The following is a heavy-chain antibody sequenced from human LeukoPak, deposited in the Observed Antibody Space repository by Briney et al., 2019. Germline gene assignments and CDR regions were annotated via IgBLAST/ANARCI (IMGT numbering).Heavy chain of an antibody. D-gene: IGHD3-10*01. CDR1: GFTFSSSW. J-gene: IGHJ6*02. CDR2: INTDGSST. V-gene: IGHV3-74*01. Sequence: GGSLGLSCAASGFTFSSSWMLWVRQAPGKGLLWVSRINTDGSSTSYAESVKGRFTISRDNAENTLYLQMNSLRAEDTAVYYCARGPMVRGAYGMDVWGQGTTVTVSS. CDR3: ARGPMVRGAYGMDV.